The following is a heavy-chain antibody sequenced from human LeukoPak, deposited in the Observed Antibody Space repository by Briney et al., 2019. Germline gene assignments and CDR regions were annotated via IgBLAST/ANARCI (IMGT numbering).Heavy chain of an antibody. V-gene: IGHV3-23*01. CDR3: AKGGVRGVIITYLDY. J-gene: IGHJ4*02. CDR1: GFTFSSYD. CDR2: ISSSGGST. Sequence: GGTLRLSCAASGFTFSSYDMSWVRQAPGKGLERVSAISSSGGSTYYADSVKGRFTISRDNSKNTLYLQMNSLRAEDTAVYYCAKGGVRGVIITYLDYWGQGTLVTVSS. D-gene: IGHD3-10*01.